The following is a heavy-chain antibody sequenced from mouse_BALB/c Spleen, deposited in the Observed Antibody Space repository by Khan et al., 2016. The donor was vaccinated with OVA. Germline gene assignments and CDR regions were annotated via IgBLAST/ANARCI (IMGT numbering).Heavy chain of an antibody. CDR1: GYNFTDYY. J-gene: IGHJ3*01. CDR3: ASEWAARFTY. CDR2: IYPGSDNT. V-gene: IGHV1-77*01. Sequence: QVQLMQSGAELARPGASVKLSCKASGYNFTDYYINWMRQRTGQGLEWIGEIYPGSDNTYYNEKFKGKATLTADKSSSTAYMQLSSLTSEDSAVYFCASEWAARFTYWGQGTLVTVSA.